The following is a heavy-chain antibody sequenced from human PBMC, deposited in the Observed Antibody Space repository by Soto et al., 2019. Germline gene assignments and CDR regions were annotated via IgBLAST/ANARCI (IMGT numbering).Heavy chain of an antibody. CDR2: INHSGST. D-gene: IGHD3-22*01. J-gene: IGHJ4*02. CDR1: GGSFSGYY. Sequence: SSETLSLTCAVYGGSFSGYYWSWIRQPPGKGLEWIGEINHSGSTNYNPSLKSRVTISVDTSKNQFSLKLSSVTAADTAVYYCARSYDSSGYYYTYFDYWGQGTLVTVSS. V-gene: IGHV4-34*01. CDR3: ARSYDSSGYYYTYFDY.